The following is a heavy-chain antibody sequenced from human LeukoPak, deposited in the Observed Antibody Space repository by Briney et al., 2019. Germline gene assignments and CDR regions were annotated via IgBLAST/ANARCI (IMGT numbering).Heavy chain of an antibody. CDR3: ARDDPHYDILTGYYPIDY. J-gene: IGHJ4*02. Sequence: GGSLRLSCAASGFTFIRNGMHWVRQAPGKGLEWVAFLRYDGSNKYYADSVMGRFTISRDSSKDTLYLQMSSLRTEDTAVYYCARDDPHYDILTGYYPIDYWGQGTLVTVSS. CDR2: LRYDGSNK. CDR1: GFTFIRNG. V-gene: IGHV3-30*02. D-gene: IGHD3-9*01.